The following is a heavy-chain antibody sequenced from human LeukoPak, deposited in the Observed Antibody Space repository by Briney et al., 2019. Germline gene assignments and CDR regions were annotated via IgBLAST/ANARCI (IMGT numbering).Heavy chain of an antibody. CDR2: ISYDGSNK. Sequence: PGGSLRLSCAASGFTFSSYAMHWVRQAPGKGLEWVAVISYDGSNKYYAGSVKGRFTISRDNSKNTLYLQMNSLRAEDTAVYYCAREIGGYCSGGSCGEGYFDYWGQGTLVTVSS. J-gene: IGHJ4*02. V-gene: IGHV3-30*04. CDR1: GFTFSSYA. D-gene: IGHD2-15*01. CDR3: AREIGGYCSGGSCGEGYFDY.